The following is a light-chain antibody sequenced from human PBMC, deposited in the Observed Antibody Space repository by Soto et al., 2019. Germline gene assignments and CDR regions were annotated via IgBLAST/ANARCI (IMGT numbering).Light chain of an antibody. CDR1: QSISRW. CDR2: DAS. CDR3: QQYNSPAT. Sequence: GDRVTITCRASQSISRWLTRYQQKPGKAPKVLIYDASSLESGVPSRFSGSGSGTEFTLTITSLQPDDLGTYYCQQYNSPATFGQGTKLEIK. J-gene: IGKJ2*01. V-gene: IGKV1-5*01.